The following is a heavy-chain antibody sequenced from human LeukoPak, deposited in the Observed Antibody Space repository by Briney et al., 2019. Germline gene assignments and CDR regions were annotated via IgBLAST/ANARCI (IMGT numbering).Heavy chain of an antibody. V-gene: IGHV4-30-4*01. CDR1: GGSISSDDNY. Sequence: SETLSLTCTVSGGSISSDDNYWSWIRQPPGKGLEWIGYIYYSGSTYYNPSLKSRVTISVDTSKNHFSLKLSSVTAADTAVYYCARERPSSTGNWFDPWGQGTLVTVSS. J-gene: IGHJ5*02. D-gene: IGHD2-2*01. CDR3: ARERPSSTGNWFDP. CDR2: IYYSGST.